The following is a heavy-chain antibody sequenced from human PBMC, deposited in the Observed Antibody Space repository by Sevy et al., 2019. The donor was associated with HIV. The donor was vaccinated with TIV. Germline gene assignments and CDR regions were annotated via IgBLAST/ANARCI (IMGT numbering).Heavy chain of an antibody. CDR1: GFTFNVYT. J-gene: IGHJ6*02. V-gene: IGHV3-21*01. D-gene: IGHD3-22*01. CDR3: VQEIGAKNHV. Sequence: GGSLRLSCAASGFTFNVYTMNWVRQAPGKGLEWVSSISSTFYINYADSVKGRFTISRDNAKNSLYLQMNSRRADDTSVYYCVQEIGAKNHVWGQGTTVTVSS. CDR2: ISSTFYI.